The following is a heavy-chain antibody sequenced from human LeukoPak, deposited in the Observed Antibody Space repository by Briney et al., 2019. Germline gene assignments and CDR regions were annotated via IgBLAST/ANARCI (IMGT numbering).Heavy chain of an antibody. CDR1: GYTFTSYY. Sequence: ASVKVSYKASGYTFTSYYMHWVRQAPGQGLEWMGIINPSGGSTSYAQKFQGRVTMTRDTSTSTVYMELSSLRSEDTAAYYCARDLLFGYSGYDLYFDYWGQGTLVTVSS. CDR2: INPSGGST. D-gene: IGHD5-12*01. CDR3: ARDLLFGYSGYDLYFDY. V-gene: IGHV1-46*01. J-gene: IGHJ4*02.